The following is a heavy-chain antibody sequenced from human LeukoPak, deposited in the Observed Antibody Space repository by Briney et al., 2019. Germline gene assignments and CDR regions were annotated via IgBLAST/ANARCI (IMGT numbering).Heavy chain of an antibody. CDR1: GGSISSYY. D-gene: IGHD1-26*01. Sequence: SETLSLTCTVSGGSISSYYWSWIRQPPGKGLEWIGYIYYSGSTNYNPSLKSRVTISVDTSKNQFSLKLSSVTAADTAVYYCARQGWELPLDYWGQGTLVTVSS. CDR2: IYYSGST. CDR3: ARQGWELPLDY. J-gene: IGHJ4*02. V-gene: IGHV4-59*08.